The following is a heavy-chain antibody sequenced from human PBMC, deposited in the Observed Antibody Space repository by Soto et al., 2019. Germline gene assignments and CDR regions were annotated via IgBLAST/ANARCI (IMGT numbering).Heavy chain of an antibody. CDR3: AKDHSVAAAAPAYYGMDV. V-gene: IGHV3-23*01. J-gene: IGHJ6*02. Sequence: GVSLRLSCAASGFTFSSYAMSWVRQAPGKGLEWVSAISGSGGSTYYADSVKGRFTISRDNSKNTLYLQMNSLRAEDTAVYYCAKDHSVAAAAPAYYGMDVWGQGTTVTVSS. D-gene: IGHD6-13*01. CDR2: ISGSGGST. CDR1: GFTFSSYA.